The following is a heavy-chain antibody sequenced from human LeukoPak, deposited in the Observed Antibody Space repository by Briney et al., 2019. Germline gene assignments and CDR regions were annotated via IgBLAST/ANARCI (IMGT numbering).Heavy chain of an antibody. V-gene: IGHV3-11*01. J-gene: IGHJ5*02. CDR2: ISSSGSTI. CDR3: ARMLYGRPNNWFDP. CDR1: GFTFSDYY. D-gene: IGHD2-8*01. Sequence: GGSLRLSCAASGFTFSDYYMSWIRQAPGKGLEWGSYISSSGSTIYYADSVKGRFTISRDNAKNSLYLQMNSLRAEDTAVYYCARMLYGRPNNWFDPWGQGTLVTVSS.